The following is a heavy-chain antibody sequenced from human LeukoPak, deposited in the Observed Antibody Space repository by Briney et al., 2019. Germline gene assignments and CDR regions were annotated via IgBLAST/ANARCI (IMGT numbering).Heavy chain of an antibody. CDR3: ARNSNYVVDAFDI. J-gene: IGHJ3*02. V-gene: IGHV4-39*07. CDR1: GGSISSSSYY. D-gene: IGHD4-11*01. CDR2: IYYSGST. Sequence: SETLSLTCTVSGGSISSSSYYWGWIRQPPGKGLEWIGSIYYSGSTYYNPSLKSRVTISVDTSKNQFSLKLSSVTAADTAVYYCARNSNYVVDAFDIWGQGTMVTVSS.